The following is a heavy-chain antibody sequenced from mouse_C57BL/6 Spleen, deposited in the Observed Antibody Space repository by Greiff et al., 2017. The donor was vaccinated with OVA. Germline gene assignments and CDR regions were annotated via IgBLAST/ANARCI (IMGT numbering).Heavy chain of an antibody. CDR2: IDPSDSYT. Sequence: QVQLQQPGAELVMPGASVKLSCKASGYTFTSYWMPWVKQRPGQGLEWIGEIDPSDSYTNYNQKFKGKSTLTVDKSSSTAYMQLSSLTSEYSAVYYCARLRNSNLYYFDYWGQGTTLTVSS. J-gene: IGHJ2*01. D-gene: IGHD2-5*01. CDR3: ARLRNSNLYYFDY. CDR1: GYTFTSYW. V-gene: IGHV1-69*01.